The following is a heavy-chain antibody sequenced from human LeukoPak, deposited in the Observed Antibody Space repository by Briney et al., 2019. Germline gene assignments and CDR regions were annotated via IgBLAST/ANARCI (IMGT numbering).Heavy chain of an antibody. J-gene: IGHJ4*02. CDR2: VNPIAGST. V-gene: IGHV1-46*01. Sequence: ASVCVSCTASGYTFTFHYIHWVSQAPGQGREGMGIVNPIAGSTSYAQKFQGRVTMTRDTSTSTVYMELSSLRSEDTAVYYCARGGGTAVADRKSKFDDWGQGTLVTVSS. CDR3: ARGGGTAVADRKSKFDD. CDR1: GYTFTFHY. D-gene: IGHD6-19*01.